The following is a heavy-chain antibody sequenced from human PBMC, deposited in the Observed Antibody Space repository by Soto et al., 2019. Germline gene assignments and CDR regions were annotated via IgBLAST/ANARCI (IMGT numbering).Heavy chain of an antibody. CDR1: GSTFTSNG. Sequence: ASVKVSCKSSGSTFTSNGIGWVRQAPGQGLEWMGWISTHNENIDTAPQLQGRLTMTTDTSTTTAYMELTNLKFDDTALCSCACVGGYSTGDYCFGFWGQGTPVTVSS. CDR2: ISTHNENI. J-gene: IGHJ4*02. CDR3: ACVGGYSTGDYCFGF. D-gene: IGHD5-18*01. V-gene: IGHV1-18*04.